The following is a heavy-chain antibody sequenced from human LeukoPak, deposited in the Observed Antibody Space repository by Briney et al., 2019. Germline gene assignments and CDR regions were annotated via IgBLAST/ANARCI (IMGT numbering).Heavy chain of an antibody. CDR2: IKQDGSEK. CDR3: AKAYSSSWYEIDY. D-gene: IGHD6-13*01. Sequence: GGSLRLSCAASGFTFSSYWMSWVRQAPGKGLEWVANIKQDGSEKYYVDSVKGRFTISRDNSKNSLYLQMNSLRAEDTALYYCAKAYSSSWYEIDYWGQGTLVTVSS. V-gene: IGHV3-7*03. CDR1: GFTFSSYW. J-gene: IGHJ4*02.